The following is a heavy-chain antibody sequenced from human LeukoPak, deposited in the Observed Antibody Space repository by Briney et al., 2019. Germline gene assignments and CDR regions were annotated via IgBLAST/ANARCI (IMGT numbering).Heavy chain of an antibody. V-gene: IGHV4-59*01. CDR2: IYYSGST. Sequence: SETLSLTCTVSGGSISSYYWSWIRQPPGKGLEWIGCIYYSGSTNYSPSLKSRLTISVDTSKNQFSLKLSSVTAADTAVYYCARTYGSSGLGYFDLWGRGTLVTVSS. J-gene: IGHJ2*01. D-gene: IGHD6-13*01. CDR3: ARTYGSSGLGYFDL. CDR1: GGSISSYY.